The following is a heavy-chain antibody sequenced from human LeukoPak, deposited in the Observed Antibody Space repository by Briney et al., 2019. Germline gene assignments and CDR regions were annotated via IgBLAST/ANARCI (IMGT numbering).Heavy chain of an antibody. D-gene: IGHD3-10*01. CDR2: IYYSGST. CDR3: ARGSGSHYYYGMDV. CDR1: GGSISSYY. V-gene: IGHV4-59*01. Sequence: PSETLSLTCTVSGGSISSYYRSWIRQPPGKGLEWIGYIYYSGSTNYNPSLKSRVTISVDTSKNQFSLKLSSVTAADTAVYYCARGSGSHYYYGMDVWGQGTTVTVSS. J-gene: IGHJ6*02.